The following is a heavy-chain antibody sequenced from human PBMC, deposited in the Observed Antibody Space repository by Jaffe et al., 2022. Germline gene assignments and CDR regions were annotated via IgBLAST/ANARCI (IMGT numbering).Heavy chain of an antibody. D-gene: IGHD2-2*01. Sequence: QVQLVESGGGVVQPGGSLRLSCAASGFTFSSYGMHWVRQAPGKGLEWVAFIRYDGSNKYYADSVKGRFTISRDNSKNTLYLQMNSLRAEDTAVYYCAKVEEYQLPGYWGQGTLVTVSS. J-gene: IGHJ4*02. CDR2: IRYDGSNK. CDR3: AKVEEYQLPGY. V-gene: IGHV3-30*02. CDR1: GFTFSSYG.